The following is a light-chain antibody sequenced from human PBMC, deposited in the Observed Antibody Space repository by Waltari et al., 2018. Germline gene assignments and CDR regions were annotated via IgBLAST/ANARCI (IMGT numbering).Light chain of an antibody. V-gene: IGKV3-20*01. Sequence: EIVLTQYPGTMSLSPGERATLSCRTSKSVGRTYLAWYQQKPGQAPRLLIFGSSTRATGIPARFSGSGSGTDFTLSISSLEPEDFAVYYCQQYGTSPRTFGQGTKVEIK. CDR2: GSS. CDR3: QQYGTSPRT. J-gene: IGKJ1*01. CDR1: KSVGRTY.